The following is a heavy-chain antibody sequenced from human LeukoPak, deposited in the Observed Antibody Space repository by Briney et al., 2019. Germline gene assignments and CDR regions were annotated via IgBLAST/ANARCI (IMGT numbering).Heavy chain of an antibody. CDR3: AAALRRRPYCSGGSCFDY. J-gene: IGHJ4*02. V-gene: IGHV1-18*01. Sequence: DSVKVSCKASGYTFTSYGISWVRQAPGQGLEWLGWINAYTGDAKYARKAQGRVTMTTDTSANTAYMELWNLRSDDTAVYYCAAALRRRPYCSGGSCFDYWGQGTRVTVSS. CDR2: INAYTGDA. D-gene: IGHD2-15*01. CDR1: GYTFTSYG.